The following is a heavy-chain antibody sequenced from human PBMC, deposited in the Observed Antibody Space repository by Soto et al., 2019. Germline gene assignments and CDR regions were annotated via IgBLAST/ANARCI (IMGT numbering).Heavy chain of an antibody. CDR2: ISAYNGNT. D-gene: IGHD1-26*01. J-gene: IGHJ3*02. V-gene: IGHV1-18*01. CDR3: ARDLMWELPRPYAFDI. Sequence: ASVKVSCKASGYTFTSYGISWVRQAPGQGLEWMGWISAYNGNTNYAQKLQGRVTMTTDTSTSTAYMELRSLRSDDTAVYYCARDLMWELPRPYAFDIWGQGTMVTVSS. CDR1: GYTFTSYG.